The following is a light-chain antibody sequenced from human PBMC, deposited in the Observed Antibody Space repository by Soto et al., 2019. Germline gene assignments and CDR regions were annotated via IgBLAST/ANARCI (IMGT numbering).Light chain of an antibody. Sequence: QSALTQPRSVSGSPGQSVTISCTGTSSDVGAYKYVSWYQQYPGKAPKLMIYDVSKRPSGVPDRFSGSKSGNTASLTISGLQAEDEADYYCCSYAGSSLVVFGGGTKLTVL. CDR3: CSYAGSSLVV. CDR2: DVS. V-gene: IGLV2-11*01. J-gene: IGLJ2*01. CDR1: SSDVGAYKY.